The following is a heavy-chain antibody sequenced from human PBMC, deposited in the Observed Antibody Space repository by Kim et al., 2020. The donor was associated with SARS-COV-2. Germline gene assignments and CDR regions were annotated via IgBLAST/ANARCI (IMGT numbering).Heavy chain of an antibody. D-gene: IGHD6-19*01. Sequence: QKLQGRVTMTTDTSTSTAYMELRSLRSDDTAVYYCAGSGSSGWSGWFDPWGQGTLVTVSS. J-gene: IGHJ5*02. CDR3: AGSGSSGWSGWFDP. V-gene: IGHV1-18*01.